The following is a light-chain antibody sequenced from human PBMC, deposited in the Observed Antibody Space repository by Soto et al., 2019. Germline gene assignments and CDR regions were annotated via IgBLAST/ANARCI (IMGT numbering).Light chain of an antibody. V-gene: IGLV1-51*02. CDR3: GTWDNSLSRV. CDR2: ENT. CDR1: SSDIGRHH. J-gene: IGLJ1*01. Sequence: QSVLTQPPSVSAAPGEKVTISCSGSSSDIGRHHVSWYQQLPGTAPKLLIYENTKRPSGIPDRFSGSKSGTSATLGITGLQTGYEADYYCGTWDNSLSRVFGTGTKVTVL.